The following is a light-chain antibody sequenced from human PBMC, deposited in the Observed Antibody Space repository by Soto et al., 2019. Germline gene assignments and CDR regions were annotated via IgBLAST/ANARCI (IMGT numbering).Light chain of an antibody. V-gene: IGKV3-20*01. J-gene: IGKJ3*01. Sequence: EIVLTQSPGTLPLSPGEGATLSYRASQSVSSSYLTWYQQKPGQAPRLLIYGASNRATGIPDRFSGSGSGTDFTLTISRLEPEDFAVYYCQHYGSSLFTFGPGTTVDIK. CDR2: GAS. CDR3: QHYGSSLFT. CDR1: QSVSSSY.